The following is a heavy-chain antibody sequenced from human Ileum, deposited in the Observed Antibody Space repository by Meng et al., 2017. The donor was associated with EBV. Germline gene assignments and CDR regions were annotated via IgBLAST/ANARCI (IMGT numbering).Heavy chain of an antibody. D-gene: IGHD6-13*01. CDR2: IFNSGST. CDR3: ARDYSSSWYSGGFFKY. Sequence: SGPRLVNPSAPLSLTCTVSSASISSTTYSWGWIRKHPGKGLEWIGNIFNSGSTSYSPSLKSRVTISVDTSKNQFSLKLSSVTAADTAVYYCARDYSSSWYSGGFFKYWGQGILVTVSS. J-gene: IGHJ1*01. V-gene: IGHV4-39*07. CDR1: SASISSTTYS.